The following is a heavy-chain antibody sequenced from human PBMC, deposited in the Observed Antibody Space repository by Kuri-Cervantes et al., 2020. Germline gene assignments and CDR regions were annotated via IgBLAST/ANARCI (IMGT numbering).Heavy chain of an antibody. CDR2: INHSGST. Sequence: SETLSLTCAVYGGSFSGYYWSWIRQPPGKGLEWIGEINHSGSTNYNPSLKSRVTISVDTSKNQFSLKLSSVTAADTAVYYCARNLWQQLATNWFDPWGQGTLVTVSS. D-gene: IGHD6-13*01. V-gene: IGHV4-34*01. J-gene: IGHJ5*02. CDR3: ARNLWQQLATNWFDP. CDR1: GGSFSGYY.